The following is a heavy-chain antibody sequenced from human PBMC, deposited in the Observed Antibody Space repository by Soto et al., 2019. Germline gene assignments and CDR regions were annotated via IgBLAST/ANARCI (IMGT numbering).Heavy chain of an antibody. D-gene: IGHD3-9*01. V-gene: IGHV1-69*12. CDR3: EGNVRLVPRYDY. CDR1: GGTFSSYA. J-gene: IGHJ4*02. Sequence: QVQLVQSGAEVKKPGSSVKVSCKASGGTFSSYAISWVRQAPGQGLEWMGGSIPIFGTANYAQKFQGRATITADEPTSTGYMELSSLRAEDTAVYYGEGNVRLVPRYDYWGQGTLVTVSS. CDR2: SIPIFGTA.